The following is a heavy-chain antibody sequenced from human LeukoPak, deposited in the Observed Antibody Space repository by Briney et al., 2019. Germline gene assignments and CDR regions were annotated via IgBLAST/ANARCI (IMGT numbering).Heavy chain of an antibody. V-gene: IGHV4-34*01. D-gene: IGHD3-16*02. Sequence: SETLSLTCAVYGGSFSGYYWSWIRQPPGKGLEWIGEINHSGSTNYNPSLKSRLTISVDTSKNQFSLKLSSVTAADTAVYYCARAVGYDYVWGSYRYAPDYWGQGTLVTVSS. CDR3: ARAVGYDYVWGSYRYAPDY. CDR1: GGSFSGYY. J-gene: IGHJ4*02. CDR2: INHSGST.